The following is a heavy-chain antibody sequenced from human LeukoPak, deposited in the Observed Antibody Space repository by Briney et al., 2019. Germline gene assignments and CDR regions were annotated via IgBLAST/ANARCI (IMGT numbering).Heavy chain of an antibody. CDR2: IRYDGSNK. CDR1: GFTFSSYG. CDR3: ARNLVSAAMDPGDY. D-gene: IGHD5-18*01. J-gene: IGHJ4*02. Sequence: GGSLRLSCAASGFTFSSYGMHWVRQAPGKGLEWVAFIRYDGSNKYYADSVKGRFTISRDNSKNALYLEMNSLRAEDTAVYYCARNLVSAAMDPGDYWGQGTLVTVSS. V-gene: IGHV3-30*02.